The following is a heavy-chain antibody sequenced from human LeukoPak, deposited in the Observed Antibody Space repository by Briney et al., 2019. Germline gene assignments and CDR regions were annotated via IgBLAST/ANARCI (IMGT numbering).Heavy chain of an antibody. CDR3: ARGGFLLWFGELRDFDY. CDR1: GFTFSSYA. D-gene: IGHD3-10*01. CDR2: ISYDGSNK. Sequence: PGGSLRLSCAASGFTFSSYAMHWGRQAPGKGLEWVAVISYDGSNKYYADSVKGRFTISRDNSKNTLYLQMNSLRAEDTAVYYCARGGFLLWFGELRDFDYWGQGTLVTVSS. V-gene: IGHV3-30-3*01. J-gene: IGHJ4*02.